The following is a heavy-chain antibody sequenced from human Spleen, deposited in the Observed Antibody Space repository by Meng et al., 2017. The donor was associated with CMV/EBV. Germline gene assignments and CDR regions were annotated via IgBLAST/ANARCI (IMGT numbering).Heavy chain of an antibody. CDR2: ISRSGSTI. J-gene: IGHJ6*02. Sequence: GESLKISCAASGFTFSDYYMSWIRQAPGKGLEWLSYISRSGSTIYSADSVKGRFTIARDNAKNSLYLQMNSLRAEDTAVYYCASMRDYYYGMDVWGQGTTVTVSS. CDR3: ASMRDYYYGMDV. V-gene: IGHV3-11*04. CDR1: GFTFSDYY.